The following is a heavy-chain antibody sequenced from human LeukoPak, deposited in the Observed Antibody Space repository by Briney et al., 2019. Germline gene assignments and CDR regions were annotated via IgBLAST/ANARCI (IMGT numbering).Heavy chain of an antibody. Sequence: GGSLRLSCAASGFTFSSCSMNWVRQAPGKGLEWVSSISSSSSYIYYADSVKGRFTISRDNAKNSLYLQMNSLRAEDTAVYYCARGAYSSGWSFDYWGQGTLVTVSS. D-gene: IGHD6-19*01. V-gene: IGHV3-21*01. CDR2: ISSSSSYI. CDR1: GFTFSSCS. J-gene: IGHJ4*02. CDR3: ARGAYSSGWSFDY.